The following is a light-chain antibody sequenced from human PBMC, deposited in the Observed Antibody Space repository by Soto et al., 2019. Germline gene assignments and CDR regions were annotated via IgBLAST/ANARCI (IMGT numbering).Light chain of an antibody. CDR1: QDVRND. Sequence: AIQMTQSPYSLSASVLYIVTITFRASQDVRNDLGWYQQKPGKAPKLLLYAASKLQSGVPLRFSGSGSGTDFTLTISSLQPEDSATYYCLKHYNYPINFGQGTRLEIK. J-gene: IGKJ5*01. CDR3: LKHYNYPIN. V-gene: IGKV1-6*01. CDR2: AAS.